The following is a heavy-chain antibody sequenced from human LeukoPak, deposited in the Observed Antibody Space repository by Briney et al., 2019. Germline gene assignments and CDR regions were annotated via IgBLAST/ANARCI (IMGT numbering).Heavy chain of an antibody. CDR2: ISYAGSDK. CDR1: GFTFSGYG. V-gene: IGHV3-30*03. D-gene: IGHD3-9*01. Sequence: GGSLRLSCAASGFTFSGYGMHWVRQAPGKGLEWVAVISYAGSDKYYADSVKGRFTISRDKAKNSLYLQMNSLRAEDTAVYYCARDPLRYFDWSQMDVWGKGTTVTVSS. CDR3: ARDPLRYFDWSQMDV. J-gene: IGHJ6*04.